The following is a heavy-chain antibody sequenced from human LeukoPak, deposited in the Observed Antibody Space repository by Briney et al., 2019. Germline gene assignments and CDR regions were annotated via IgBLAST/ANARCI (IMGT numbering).Heavy chain of an antibody. CDR2: VYTSPIT. V-gene: IGHV4-4*08. CDR1: GGSILNQY. Sequence: SDPLSLPCTVSGGSILNQYWSWIRQPPGQDLEWIGSVYTSPITDYNPSLKSRVTISVDTSTSQFSLHLTSVTAAETAVYYCARSRGLTGAATLVDYWGQGTLVTVSS. CDR3: ARSRGLTGAATLVDY. J-gene: IGHJ4*02. D-gene: IGHD2-15*01.